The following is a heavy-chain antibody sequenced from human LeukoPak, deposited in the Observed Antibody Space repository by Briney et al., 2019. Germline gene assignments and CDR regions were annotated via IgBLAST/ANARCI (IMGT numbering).Heavy chain of an antibody. Sequence: GGSLRLSCAASGFTFSSYGMHWVRQAPGKGLEWVAFTRYDGSNKYYADSVKGRFTISRDNSKNTLYLQMSSLRAEDTAVYYCAKDHYGYFDYWGQGTLVTVSS. CDR3: AKDHYGYFDY. CDR1: GFTFSSYG. V-gene: IGHV3-30*02. D-gene: IGHD4-17*01. CDR2: TRYDGSNK. J-gene: IGHJ4*02.